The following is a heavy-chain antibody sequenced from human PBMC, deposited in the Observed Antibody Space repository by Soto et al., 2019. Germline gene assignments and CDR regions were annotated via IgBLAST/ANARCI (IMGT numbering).Heavy chain of an antibody. J-gene: IGHJ4*02. Sequence: SSETLSLTCAVSGGSISSGGYSWSWIRQPPGKGLEWIGYIYHSGSTYYNPSLKSRVTISVDRSKNQFSLKLSSVTAADTAVYYCARDGYTKGFDYWGQGTLVTVSS. CDR3: ARDGYTKGFDY. D-gene: IGHD5-12*01. CDR2: IYHSGST. CDR1: GGSISSGGYS. V-gene: IGHV4-30-2*01.